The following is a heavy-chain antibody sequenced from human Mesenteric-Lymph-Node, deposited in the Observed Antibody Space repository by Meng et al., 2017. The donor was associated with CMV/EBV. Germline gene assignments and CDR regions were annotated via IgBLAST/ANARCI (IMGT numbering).Heavy chain of an antibody. V-gene: IGHV1-46*02. CDR1: GYTFNIYY. CDR2: INPSGGAT. CDR3: ARGNWLDP. J-gene: IGHJ5*02. Sequence: SVNISCKASGYTFNIYYIQWVRQAPGQGLEWVAMINPSGGATIYAQHFQGRVTVTRDTSTSTAYMELSSLRSDDTAVYYCARGNWLDPWGQGTLVTVSS.